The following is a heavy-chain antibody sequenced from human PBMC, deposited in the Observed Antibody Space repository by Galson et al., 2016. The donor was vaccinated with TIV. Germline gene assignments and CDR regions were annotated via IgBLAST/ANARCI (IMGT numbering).Heavy chain of an antibody. CDR3: ARSPSYDSSGFYPY. V-gene: IGHV4-38-2*02. Sequence: ETLSLTCTVSDYSISSYYYWGWIRQPPGKGLEWIGSFYHSGSTYYNPSLKSRLTISVDTSKNQLSLKLSSVTAAETAVYYCARSPSYDSSGFYPYWGQGTLVTVSS. CDR1: DYSISSYYY. J-gene: IGHJ4*02. CDR2: FYHSGST. D-gene: IGHD3-22*01.